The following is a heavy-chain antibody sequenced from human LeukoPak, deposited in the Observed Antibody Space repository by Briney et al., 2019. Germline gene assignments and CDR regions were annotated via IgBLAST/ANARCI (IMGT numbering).Heavy chain of an antibody. D-gene: IGHD2-8*01. CDR3: ARASFNVVFGNWFDP. J-gene: IGHJ5*02. CDR2: VYYSGST. CDR1: SGSIGSSSDY. Sequence: PSETLSLTCTVSSGSIGSSSDYWGWIRQAPGKGLEWIGNVYYSGSTFYNPSLKSRVTISVDTSKNQFSLKLRSVTAADTAIYYCARASFNVVFGNWFDPWGQGTLVTVSS. V-gene: IGHV4-39*01.